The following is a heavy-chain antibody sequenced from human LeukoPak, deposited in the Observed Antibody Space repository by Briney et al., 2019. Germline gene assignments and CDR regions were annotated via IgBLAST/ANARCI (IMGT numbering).Heavy chain of an antibody. D-gene: IGHD3-22*01. CDR3: ARVTPYYYDSSGYLT. CDR1: GYTFTGYY. V-gene: IGHV1-2*02. CDR2: INPNSGGT. Sequence: GASVKVSCKASGYTFTGYYMHWVRQAPGQGLEWMGWINPNSGGTNYAQKFQGRVTMTRDTPISTAYMELSRLRSDDTAVYYCARVTPYYYDSSGYLTWGQGTLVTVSS. J-gene: IGHJ5*02.